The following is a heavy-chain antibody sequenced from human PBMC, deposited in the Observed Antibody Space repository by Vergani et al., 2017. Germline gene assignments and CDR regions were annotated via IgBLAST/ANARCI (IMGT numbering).Heavy chain of an antibody. CDR1: GFTFSSYW. J-gene: IGHJ4*02. V-gene: IGHV3-23*04. CDR3: AKDQPEPSYCGGDCYSGIIDY. CDR2: IRGSGENT. D-gene: IGHD2-21*02. Sequence: EVQLVESGGGLVQPGGSLRLSCAASGFTFSSYWMHWVRQAPGKGLVWVSGIRGSGENTYYTDSVKGRFTIPRDTSKNTLFLQMNSLRAEDTAVYYCAKDQPEPSYCGGDCYSGIIDYWGQGTLVTVSS.